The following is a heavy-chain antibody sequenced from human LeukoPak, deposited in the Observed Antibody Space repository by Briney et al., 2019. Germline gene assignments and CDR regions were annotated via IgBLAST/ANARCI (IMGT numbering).Heavy chain of an antibody. CDR1: GFTFSSYE. Sequence: GGSLRLSCAASGFTFSSYEMNWVRQAPGKGLEWVSYISSSGSTIYYADSVKGRFTMSRANAKNSLYLQMNSLRAEDTAVYYCARGLDSSGYYGDYWGQGTLVTVSS. CDR3: ARGLDSSGYYGDY. D-gene: IGHD3-22*01. CDR2: ISSSGSTI. J-gene: IGHJ4*02. V-gene: IGHV3-48*03.